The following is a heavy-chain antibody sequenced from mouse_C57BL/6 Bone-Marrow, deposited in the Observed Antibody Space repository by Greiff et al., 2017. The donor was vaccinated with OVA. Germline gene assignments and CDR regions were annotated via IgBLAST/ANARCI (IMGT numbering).Heavy chain of an antibody. J-gene: IGHJ1*03. CDR3: AGDALYDYGDFDD. V-gene: IGHV7-1*01. CDR1: GFTFSDFY. CDR2: SRNKANDYTT. Sequence: EVMLVESGGGLVQSGRSLRLSCATSGFTFSDFYMEWVRQAPGKGLEWIAASRNKANDYTTEYSVSVKGRFIVSRDTSQTILYLQMNALRAEDTAIYYCAGDALYDYGDFDDWGTGTTVTVSS. D-gene: IGHD2-4*01.